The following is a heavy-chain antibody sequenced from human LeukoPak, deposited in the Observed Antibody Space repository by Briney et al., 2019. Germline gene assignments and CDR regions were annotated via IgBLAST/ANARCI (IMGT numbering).Heavy chain of an antibody. CDR3: ARGEWFGELLTTSSPFDY. CDR2: IIPIFGTA. D-gene: IGHD3-10*01. J-gene: IGHJ4*02. Sequence: GASVKVSCKASGGTFSSYAISWVRQAPGQGLEWMGRIIPIFGTANYAQKFQGRVTITTDESTSTAYMGLSSLRSEDAAVYYCARGEWFGELLTTSSPFDYWGQGTLVTVSS. V-gene: IGHV1-69*05. CDR1: GGTFSSYA.